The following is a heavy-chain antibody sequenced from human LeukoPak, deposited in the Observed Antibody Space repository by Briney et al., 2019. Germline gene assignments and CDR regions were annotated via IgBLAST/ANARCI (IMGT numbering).Heavy chain of an antibody. CDR1: GFTFSSYA. CDR2: ISGSGGST. CDR3: AKLIGPYYSYGMDV. D-gene: IGHD3-16*01. V-gene: IGHV3-23*01. Sequence: AGGSLRLSCAASGFTFSSYAMSWVRQAPGKGLEWLSAISGSGGSTYYADSVKGRYTISRDNSKNTLYLQMNSLRAEDTAVYYCAKLIGPYYSYGMDVWGQGTTVTVSS. J-gene: IGHJ6*02.